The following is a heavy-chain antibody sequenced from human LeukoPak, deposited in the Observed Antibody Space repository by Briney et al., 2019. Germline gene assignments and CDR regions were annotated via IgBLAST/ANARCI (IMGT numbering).Heavy chain of an antibody. Sequence: TGGSLRLSCAASGFTFSSYWMHWVRQASGKGLVWVSRINSDGSSTSYADSVKGRFTISRDSAKNTLYLQMNSLRAEDTAVYYCVRDGYSYGFMLAFDIWGLGTRVTVSS. CDR2: INSDGSST. J-gene: IGHJ3*02. D-gene: IGHD5-18*01. CDR1: GFTFSSYW. CDR3: VRDGYSYGFMLAFDI. V-gene: IGHV3-74*01.